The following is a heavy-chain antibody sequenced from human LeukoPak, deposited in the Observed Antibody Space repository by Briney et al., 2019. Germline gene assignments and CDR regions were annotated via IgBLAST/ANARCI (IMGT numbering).Heavy chain of an antibody. CDR3: ARPGVPMVYASFDY. CDR1: GYTFTSYE. V-gene: IGHV1-69*13. J-gene: IGHJ4*02. D-gene: IGHD2-8*01. Sequence: GASVKVSCKASGYTFTSYEINWVRQAPGQGLEWMGGIIPIFGTANYAQKFQGRVTITADESTSTAYMELSSLRSEDTAVYYCARPGVPMVYASFDYWGQGTLVTVSS. CDR2: IIPIFGTA.